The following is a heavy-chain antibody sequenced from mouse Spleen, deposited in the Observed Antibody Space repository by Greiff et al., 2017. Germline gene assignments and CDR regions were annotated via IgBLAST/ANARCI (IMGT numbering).Heavy chain of an antibody. CDR1: GFTFSDYG. Sequence: DVQLVESGGGLVKPGGSLKLSCAASGFTFSDYGMHWVRQAPEKGLEWVAYISSGSSTIYYADTVKGRFTISRDNAKNTLFLQMTSLRSEDTAMYYCAKTTVVAPGYWGQGTSVTVSS. V-gene: IGHV5-17*01. CDR3: AKTTVVAPGY. CDR2: ISSGSSTI. D-gene: IGHD1-1*01. J-gene: IGHJ4*01.